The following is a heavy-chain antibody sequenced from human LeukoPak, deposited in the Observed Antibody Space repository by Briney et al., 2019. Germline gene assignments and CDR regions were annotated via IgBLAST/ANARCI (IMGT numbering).Heavy chain of an antibody. J-gene: IGHJ3*02. V-gene: IGHV3-7*01. D-gene: IGHD3-10*01. Sequence: GGSLRLSCVVSGFTFTNSWMTWVRQTPGKGLEWVANIKQDGSEKHYVDSVKGRFTISRDNTKSSLYLQMNSLRAEDTAVYYCAREPGIGYAFDIWGQGTMVTVSS. CDR2: IKQDGSEK. CDR1: GFTFTNSW. CDR3: AREPGIGYAFDI.